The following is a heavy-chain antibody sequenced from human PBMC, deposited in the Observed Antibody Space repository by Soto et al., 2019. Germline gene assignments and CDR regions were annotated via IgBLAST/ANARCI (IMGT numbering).Heavy chain of an antibody. V-gene: IGHV3-23*01. CDR2: VSAGGGST. CDR1: GLTFSNYA. J-gene: IGHJ4*02. Sequence: EVQLLESGGGLVQPGGSLRLCCAASGLTFSNYAMSWVRQAPGKRLEWVSAVSAGGGSTFYADSVKGRFTISRDNSKNTLFLQRNSLIVEDTDTYSCANHYWGRGTLVTVSS. CDR3: ANHY.